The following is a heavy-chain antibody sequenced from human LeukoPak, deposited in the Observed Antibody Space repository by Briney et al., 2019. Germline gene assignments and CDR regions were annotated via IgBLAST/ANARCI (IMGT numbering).Heavy chain of an antibody. CDR2: INPSGGST. CDR3: ARDGWGIDRAVPYYFDY. J-gene: IGHJ4*02. V-gene: IGHV1-46*01. Sequence: ASVKVSCKASGYTFTSYYMHWVRQAPGQGLEWMGIINPSGGSTSYAQKFQGRVTMTRDMSTSTVYMELSSLRSEDTAVYYCARDGWGIDRAVPYYFDYWGREPWSPSPQ. D-gene: IGHD3-16*01. CDR1: GYTFTSYY.